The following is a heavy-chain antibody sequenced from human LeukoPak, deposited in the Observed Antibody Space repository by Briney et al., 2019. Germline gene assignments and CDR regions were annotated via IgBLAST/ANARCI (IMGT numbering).Heavy chain of an antibody. CDR3: ARDRSVRSSIVVAGGFDP. CDR1: GFTFSSST. Sequence: GGSLRLSCTASGFTFSSSTMNWVRQAPGKGLEWVSYISSTSSTIYYAASVKGRFIISRDNAKNSLYLQMNSLRAEDTAVYYCARDRSVRSSIVVAGGFDPWGQGTLVTVSS. CDR2: ISSTSSTI. D-gene: IGHD6-13*01. V-gene: IGHV3-48*01. J-gene: IGHJ5*02.